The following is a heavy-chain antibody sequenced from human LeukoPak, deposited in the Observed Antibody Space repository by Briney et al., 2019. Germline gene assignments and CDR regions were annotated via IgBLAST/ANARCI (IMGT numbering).Heavy chain of an antibody. D-gene: IGHD1-26*01. Sequence: PSETLSLTCTVSGYSIRTSHYWGWIRQSPGKGLEWIGNIYRSGTTYYNPSLKSRVTISMDTSKNQFSLKLSSVTAADTAVYYCARQGIRWAEGFDPWGQGTLVTVSS. CDR1: GYSIRTSHY. CDR2: IYRSGTT. J-gene: IGHJ5*02. V-gene: IGHV4-38-2*02. CDR3: ARQGIRWAEGFDP.